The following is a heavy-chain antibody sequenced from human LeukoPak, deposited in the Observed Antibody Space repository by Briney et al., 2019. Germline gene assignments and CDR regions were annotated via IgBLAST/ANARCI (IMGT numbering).Heavy chain of an antibody. D-gene: IGHD3-22*01. CDR3: ARGSYYDSSGYSDFDY. V-gene: IGHV3-74*01. CDR1: GFTFSSYW. CDR2: INSDGSST. J-gene: IGHJ4*02. Sequence: GGSLRLSCAASGFTFSSYWMHWVRQAPGKRLVWVSRINSDGSSTSYADSVKGRFTISRDNAKNTLYLQMNSLRAEDTAVYYCARGSYYDSSGYSDFDYWGQGTLVTVSS.